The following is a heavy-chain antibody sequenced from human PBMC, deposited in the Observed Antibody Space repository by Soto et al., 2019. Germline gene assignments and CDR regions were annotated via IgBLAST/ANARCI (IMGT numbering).Heavy chain of an antibody. Sequence: GESLKISCKGSGYTFTNYWIGWVRQMPGRGLEWMGIIYPGDSDTRYSPSFEGQVIISADKSSSTAYLQWSSLKDSDTAIYYCARRGSSSPSYNFDFWGQGTPVTVSS. J-gene: IGHJ4*02. D-gene: IGHD6-13*01. CDR3: ARRGSSSPSYNFDF. V-gene: IGHV5-51*01. CDR1: GYTFTNYW. CDR2: IYPGDSDT.